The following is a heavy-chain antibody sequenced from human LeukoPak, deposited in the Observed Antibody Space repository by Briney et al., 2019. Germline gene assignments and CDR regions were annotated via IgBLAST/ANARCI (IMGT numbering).Heavy chain of an antibody. Sequence: GRSLRLSCAASGFTFSSYAMHWVRQAPGKGLEWVAVISYDGSNKYYADSVKGRFTISRDNSKNTLYLQMNSLRAEDTAVYYCARGPVVAAHWDYWGQGTLVTVSS. D-gene: IGHD2-15*01. CDR3: ARGPVVAAHWDY. CDR1: GFTFSSYA. CDR2: ISYDGSNK. J-gene: IGHJ4*02. V-gene: IGHV3-30-3*01.